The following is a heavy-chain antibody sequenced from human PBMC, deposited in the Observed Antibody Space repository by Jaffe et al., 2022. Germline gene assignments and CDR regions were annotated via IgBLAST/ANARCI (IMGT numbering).Heavy chain of an antibody. CDR2: IYWNDDK. V-gene: IGHV2-5*01. Sequence: QITLKESGPTLVKPTQTLTLTCTFSGFSLSTSGVGVGWIRQPPGKALEWLALIYWNDDKRYSPSLKSRLTITKDTSKNQVVLTMTNMDPVDTATYYCAHIPRKWYYYGSGSYSLDYWGQGTLVTVSS. D-gene: IGHD3-10*01. CDR1: GFSLSTSGVG. CDR3: AHIPRKWYYYGSGSYSLDY. J-gene: IGHJ4*02.